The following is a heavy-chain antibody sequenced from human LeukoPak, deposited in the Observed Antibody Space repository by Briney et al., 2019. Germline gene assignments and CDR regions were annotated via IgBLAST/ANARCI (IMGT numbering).Heavy chain of an antibody. CDR1: GFTFSSYW. V-gene: IGHV3-7*01. D-gene: IGHD4-23*01. Sequence: QPGGSLRLSCAASGFTFSSYWMSWVRQAPGKGLEWVANIKQDGSEKYYVDSVKGRFTISRHNAKNSPYLQMSRRRTTDTAVVYFARDPSVGAFDIWGQGTMVTVSS. CDR3: ARDPSVGAFDI. J-gene: IGHJ3*02. CDR2: IKQDGSEK.